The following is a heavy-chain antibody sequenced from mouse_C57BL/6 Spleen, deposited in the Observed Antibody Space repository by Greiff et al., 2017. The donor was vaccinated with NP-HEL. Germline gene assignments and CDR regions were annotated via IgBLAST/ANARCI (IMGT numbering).Heavy chain of an antibody. CDR1: GYTFTSYW. D-gene: IGHD3-3*01. CDR3: ASGGCDVGFAY. V-gene: IGHV1-61*01. CDR2: IYTSDSET. Sequence: QVQLQQPGAELVRPGSSVKLSCKASGYTFTSYWMDWVKQRPGQGLEWIGNIYTSDSETHYNHKFKDKATMTIDKSSSTAYMQLSSLTSEDSAVDYCASGGCDVGFAYWGQGTLVTVSA. J-gene: IGHJ3*01.